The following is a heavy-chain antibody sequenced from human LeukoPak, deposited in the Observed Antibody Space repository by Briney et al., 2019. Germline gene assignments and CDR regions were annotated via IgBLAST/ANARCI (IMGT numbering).Heavy chain of an antibody. Sequence: ASVKVSCKASGYTFTSYDINWVRQAPGQGLEWMGGMNPNSGNTGYAQKFQGRVTMTRNTSISTAYMGLSSLRSEDTAVYYCARERRVGYSYGFGYWGQGTLVTVSS. J-gene: IGHJ4*02. D-gene: IGHD5-18*01. V-gene: IGHV1-8*01. CDR3: ARERRVGYSYGFGY. CDR2: MNPNSGNT. CDR1: GYTFTSYD.